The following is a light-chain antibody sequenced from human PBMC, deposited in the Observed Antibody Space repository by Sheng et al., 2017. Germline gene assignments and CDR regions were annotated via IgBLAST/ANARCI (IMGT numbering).Light chain of an antibody. CDR2: DAS. Sequence: EIVLTQSPGTLSLSPGERATLSCRASQSVSSSYLAWYQQRLGQAPRVLIYDASTRATGSPARFNGSGSGTEFTLTISSLQSEDSAIYFCQQYHKWPTFGPGTKLHI. V-gene: IGKV3-15*01. J-gene: IGKJ3*01. CDR1: QSVSSSY. CDR3: QQYHKWPT.